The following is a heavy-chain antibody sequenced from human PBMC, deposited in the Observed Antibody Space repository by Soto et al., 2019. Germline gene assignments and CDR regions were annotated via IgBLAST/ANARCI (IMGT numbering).Heavy chain of an antibody. CDR2: IYPGDSDT. CDR3: ARHENLDIYYGSGSQIDY. Sequence: EVQLVQSGAEVKKPGESLKISCKGSGYSFTSYWIGWVRQMPGKGLEWMGIIYPGDSDTRYSPSFQGQVTISADKSISTAYLQWSSLKASDTAMYYCARHENLDIYYGSGSQIDYWGQGTLVTVSS. V-gene: IGHV5-51*01. CDR1: GYSFTSYW. D-gene: IGHD3-10*01. J-gene: IGHJ4*02.